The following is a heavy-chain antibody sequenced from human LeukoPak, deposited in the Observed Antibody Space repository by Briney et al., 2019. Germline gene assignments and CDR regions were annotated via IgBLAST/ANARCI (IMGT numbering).Heavy chain of an antibody. V-gene: IGHV1-8*01. CDR3: ARGSSSYGDYTFDC. CDR2: MNPNSGNT. Sequence: ASVKVSCKASGYTFTSYDINWVRQATGQGLEWMGWMNPNSGNTGYAQKFQGRVTMTRNTSISTAYMELSSLRSEDTAVYYCARGSSSYGDYTFDCWGQGTLVTVSS. J-gene: IGHJ4*02. D-gene: IGHD4-17*01. CDR1: GYTFTSYD.